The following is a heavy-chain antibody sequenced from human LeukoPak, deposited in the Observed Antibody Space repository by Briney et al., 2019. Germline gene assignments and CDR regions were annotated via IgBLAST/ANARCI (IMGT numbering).Heavy chain of an antibody. CDR2: IYYSGST. CDR1: GGSISSSSYY. Sequence: SETLSLTCTVSGGSISSSSYYWGWIRQPPGKGLEWIGSIYYSGSTYYNPSLKSRVTISVDTSKNQFSLKLSSVTAADTAVYYCARSLGYCSSTSCYYAFDIWGQGTMVTVSS. D-gene: IGHD2-2*01. CDR3: ARSLGYCSSTSCYYAFDI. J-gene: IGHJ3*02. V-gene: IGHV4-39*01.